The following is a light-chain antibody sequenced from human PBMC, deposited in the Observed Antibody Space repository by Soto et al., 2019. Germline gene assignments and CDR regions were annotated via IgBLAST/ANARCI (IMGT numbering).Light chain of an antibody. CDR1: QSVLYSSNNKNY. V-gene: IGKV4-1*01. CDR2: WAS. Sequence: DIVMTQSPDSLAVSLGERATINCKSSQSVLYSSNNKNYLAWYQQKPGQPPKLLIYWASTRESGLPDRFSGSGSATDFTLTIRSLQAEDVAVYYCQQYYSTPRTFGQGTKVEI. CDR3: QQYYSTPRT. J-gene: IGKJ1*01.